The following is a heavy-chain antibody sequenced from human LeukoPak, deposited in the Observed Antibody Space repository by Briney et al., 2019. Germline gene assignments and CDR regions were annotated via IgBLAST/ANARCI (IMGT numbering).Heavy chain of an antibody. CDR3: ASVSPQVAARGGWFDP. CDR2: IYTSGRT. V-gene: IGHV4-61*02. D-gene: IGHD6-13*01. J-gene: IGHJ5*02. Sequence: PSETLSLTCTVSGGSISAGSYYWSWIRQPAGKGLEWIGRIYTSGRTDYNASLKSRVTISVDTSKNQFSLKLSSVTAADTAVYYCASVSPQVAARGGWFDPWGQGTLVTVSS. CDR1: GGSISAGSYY.